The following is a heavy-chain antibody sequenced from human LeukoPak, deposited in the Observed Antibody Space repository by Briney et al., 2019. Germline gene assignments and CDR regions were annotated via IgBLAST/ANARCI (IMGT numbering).Heavy chain of an antibody. V-gene: IGHV4-34*01. D-gene: IGHD3-16*02. CDR3: ARHSYDYVWGSYRCSGTSGYFDY. CDR2: INHSGST. CDR1: GGSFSGYY. J-gene: IGHJ4*03. Sequence: KPSETLSLTCAVYGGSFSGYYWSWIRQPPGKGLEWIGEINHSGSTNYNPSLKSRVTISVDTSKNQFSLKLSSVTAADTAVYYCARHSYDYVWGSYRCSGTSGYFDYWGQGTLVTVSS.